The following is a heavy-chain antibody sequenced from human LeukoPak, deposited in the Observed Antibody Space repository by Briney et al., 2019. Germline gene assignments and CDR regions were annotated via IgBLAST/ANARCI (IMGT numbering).Heavy chain of an antibody. CDR2: IIPILGIA. CDR3: ARDWLRSGYYFSFDY. CDR1: GGTFSSYA. D-gene: IGHD3-22*01. J-gene: IGHJ4*02. V-gene: IGHV1-69*04. Sequence: SVKVSCKASGGTFSSYAISWVRQAPGQGLEWMGRIIPILGIANYAQKFQSRVTITADKSTGTAYMELSSLRSEDTAVYYCARDWLRSGYYFSFDYWGQGTLVTVSS.